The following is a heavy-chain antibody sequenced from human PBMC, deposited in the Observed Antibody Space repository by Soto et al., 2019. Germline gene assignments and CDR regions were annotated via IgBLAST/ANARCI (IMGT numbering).Heavy chain of an antibody. Sequence: VQLVESGGGLVKPGGSLRLSCAASGFTFSNAWMNWVRQAPGKGLEWVGRIKSKTDGGTTDYAAPVKGRFTISRDDSKNTLYLQMNSLKTEDTAVYYCTTDTTLRYFDWLLSPYYFDYWGQGTLVTVSS. CDR1: GFTFSNAW. CDR3: TTDTTLRYFDWLLSPYYFDY. V-gene: IGHV3-15*07. J-gene: IGHJ4*02. CDR2: IKSKTDGGTT. D-gene: IGHD3-9*01.